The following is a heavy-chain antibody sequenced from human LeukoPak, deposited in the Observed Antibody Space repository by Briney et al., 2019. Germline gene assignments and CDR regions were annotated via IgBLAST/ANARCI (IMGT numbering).Heavy chain of an antibody. Sequence: SGGSLRLSGAASGFTLSSYWMSWVRQAPGTGLEWVANIKQDGSEEYYVDSVKGRFTISRDNAKNSQYLQMNGLRVEDTAVYYCARGDSSRLTSQYFQHWGQGTLVIVSS. CDR1: GFTLSSYW. J-gene: IGHJ1*01. V-gene: IGHV3-7*01. D-gene: IGHD6-13*01. CDR2: IKQDGSEE. CDR3: ARGDSSRLTSQYFQH.